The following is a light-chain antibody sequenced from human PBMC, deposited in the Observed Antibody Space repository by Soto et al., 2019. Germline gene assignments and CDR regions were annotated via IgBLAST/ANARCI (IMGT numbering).Light chain of an antibody. CDR1: QSIRSY. J-gene: IGKJ4*01. CDR2: AAS. Sequence: DIQLTQSPSSLSASVGDRVTITCRASQSIRSYLNWYQQKPGKAPKLLIYAASSLQTGVSSRFSGGGSGTDFTLTISNLQPEDFATYYCQQTSSTPTFGGGTKVDIK. V-gene: IGKV1-39*01. CDR3: QQTSSTPT.